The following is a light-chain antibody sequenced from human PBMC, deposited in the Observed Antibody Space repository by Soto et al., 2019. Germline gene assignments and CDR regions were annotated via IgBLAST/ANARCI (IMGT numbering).Light chain of an antibody. CDR3: QQYGRT. V-gene: IGKV3-20*01. J-gene: IGKJ4*01. CDR2: GAS. CDR1: QSVSSSY. Sequence: EIVLTQSPGTLSLSPGERATLSCRASQSVSSSYLAWYQQKPGQAPRLLIYGASSRATGIPDRFSGSGSRTDFTHTISRLEPEDFAVYYCQQYGRTFGGGTKVEIK.